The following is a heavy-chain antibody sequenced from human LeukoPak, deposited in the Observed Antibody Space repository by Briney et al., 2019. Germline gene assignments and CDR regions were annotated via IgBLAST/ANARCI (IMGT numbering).Heavy chain of an antibody. Sequence: ASVKVSCKTSGYTFTSYGISWVRQAPGQGLEWMGWISGYNGNTNYAQKIQGRVTMTTDTSTSTVYMELRSLRSDDTALYYCARGIGYFVRSYYMDVWGKGTTVTVSS. CDR3: ARGIGYFVRSYYMDV. CDR1: GYTFTSYG. D-gene: IGHD5-18*01. CDR2: ISGYNGNT. V-gene: IGHV1-18*01. J-gene: IGHJ6*03.